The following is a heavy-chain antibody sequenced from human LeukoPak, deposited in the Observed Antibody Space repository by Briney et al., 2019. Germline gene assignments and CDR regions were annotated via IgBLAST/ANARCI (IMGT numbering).Heavy chain of an antibody. J-gene: IGHJ4*02. CDR3: ARHTHYDSSGYYWEELDY. V-gene: IGHV4-34*01. Sequence: PSETLSLTCAVYGGSFSGYYWNWIRQPPGKGLEWIGEINHSGSTNYNPSLKSRVTISVDTSKNQFSLKLSSVTAADTAVYYCARHTHYDSSGYYWEELDYWGQETLVTVSS. CDR2: INHSGST. D-gene: IGHD3-22*01. CDR1: GGSFSGYY.